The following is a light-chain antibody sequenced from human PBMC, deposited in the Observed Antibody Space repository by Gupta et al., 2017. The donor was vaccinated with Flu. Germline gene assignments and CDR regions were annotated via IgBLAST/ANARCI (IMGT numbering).Light chain of an antibody. Sequence: QSVLTQPPSASGTPGQRVTISCSGSGSNIGTNYVFWYQQLPGTAPKLLIYRNTRRPSGVPDRFSGSKSGASASLAISGPRSEDEADYYCAGWDDIRSGRVFGGGTKLTVL. CDR2: RNT. CDR3: AGWDDIRSGRV. J-gene: IGLJ3*02. CDR1: GSNIGTNY. V-gene: IGLV1-47*01.